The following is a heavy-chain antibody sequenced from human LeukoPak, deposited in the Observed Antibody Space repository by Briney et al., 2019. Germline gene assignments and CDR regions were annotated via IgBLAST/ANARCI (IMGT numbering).Heavy chain of an antibody. CDR2: INEDGRTT. D-gene: IGHD1-26*01. J-gene: IGHJ4*02. V-gene: IGHV3-74*01. Sequence: GGSRRLSGAAPDFPFSSNWMHWVRQAPGRGLARVSRINEDGRTTNYADSVKGRSTIFRDNAKNTLYLQMNSLRAEDTAVYYCVRDLGGRSGHWGQGTLVTVSS. CDR1: DFPFSSNW. CDR3: VRDLGGRSGH.